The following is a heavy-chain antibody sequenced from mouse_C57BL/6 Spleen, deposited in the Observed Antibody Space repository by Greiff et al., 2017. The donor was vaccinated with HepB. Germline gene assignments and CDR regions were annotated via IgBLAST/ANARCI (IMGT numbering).Heavy chain of an antibody. D-gene: IGHD1-1*01. CDR2: IDPSDSYT. Sequence: VQLQQPGAALVMPGASVKLSCKASGYTFTSYWMHWVKQRPGQGLEWIGEIDPSDSYTNYNQKFKGKSTLTVDKSSSTAYMQLSSLTSEDSAVYYCARYGSSYDWYFDVWGTGTTVTVSS. V-gene: IGHV1-69*01. CDR1: GYTFTSYW. J-gene: IGHJ1*03. CDR3: ARYGSSYDWYFDV.